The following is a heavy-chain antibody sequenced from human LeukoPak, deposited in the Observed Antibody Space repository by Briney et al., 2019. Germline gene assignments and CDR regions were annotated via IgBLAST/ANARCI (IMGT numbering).Heavy chain of an antibody. CDR2: ISWNSGIV. D-gene: IGHD6-13*01. CDR3: AKDKTGGIVAVGKGADY. J-gene: IGHJ4*02. V-gene: IGHV3-9*01. Sequence: PGGSLRLSCAASGFTFDDYAMHWVRQAPGKGLEWVSGISWNSGIVGYADSVKGRFVISRDNAKNSLYLQMNSLRTEDTALYYCAKDKTGGIVAVGKGADYWGQGTLVTVSS. CDR1: GFTFDDYA.